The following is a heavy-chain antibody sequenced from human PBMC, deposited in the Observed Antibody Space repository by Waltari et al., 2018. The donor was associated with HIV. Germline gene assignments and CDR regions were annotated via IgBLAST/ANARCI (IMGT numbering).Heavy chain of an antibody. Sequence: QVQLQESGPGLVKPSGTLSLTCDVPGGSISSPNWWSWVRQSPERGLEWIGEIFHSGSTNDNPALKSRVIISVDKSRNQFTLKLSSVTAADTAVYYCVKEGGAVAGRFDYWGQGTLVTVSS. CDR2: IFHSGST. D-gene: IGHD6-19*01. CDR3: VKEGGAVAGRFDY. J-gene: IGHJ4*02. V-gene: IGHV4-4*02. CDR1: GGSISSPNW.